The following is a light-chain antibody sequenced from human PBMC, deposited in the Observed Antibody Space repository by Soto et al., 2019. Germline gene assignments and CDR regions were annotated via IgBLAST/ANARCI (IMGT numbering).Light chain of an antibody. V-gene: IGKV1-5*01. CDR2: DAS. Sequence: DIQMTQSPSTLSASVGDRVTITCRASQSISIWLAWYQQKPGKAPKLLIYDASNLETGVPSRFSGSGSGTDFTFTISSLQPEDIATYYCQQFYTYPITFGQGTRLEI. CDR1: QSISIW. J-gene: IGKJ5*01. CDR3: QQFYTYPIT.